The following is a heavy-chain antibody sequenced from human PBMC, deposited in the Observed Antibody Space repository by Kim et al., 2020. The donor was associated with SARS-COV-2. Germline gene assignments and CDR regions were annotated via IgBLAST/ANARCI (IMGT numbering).Heavy chain of an antibody. J-gene: IGHJ6*03. CDR3: TTAASMDYYYYMDV. D-gene: IGHD6-6*01. V-gene: IGHV3-15*01. Sequence: GGSLRLSCAASGFTFSNAWMSWVRQAPGKGLEWVGRIKSKTDGGTTDYAAPVKGRFTISRDDSKNTLYLQMNSLKTEDTAVYYCTTAASMDYYYYMDVWGKGTTVTVSS. CDR1: GFTFSNAW. CDR2: IKSKTDGGTT.